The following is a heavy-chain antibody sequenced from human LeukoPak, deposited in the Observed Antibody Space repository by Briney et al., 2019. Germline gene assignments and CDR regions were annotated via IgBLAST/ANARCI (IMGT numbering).Heavy chain of an antibody. CDR1: GGTFSSYA. V-gene: IGHV1-69*05. D-gene: IGHD1-26*01. J-gene: IGHJ5*02. CDR3: ASWERVEAGNWFDP. CDR2: IVPIFGTA. Sequence: SVKVSCKASGGTFSSYAISWVRQAPGQGLEWMGGIVPIFGTANYAQKFQGRVTITTDESTSTAYMELSSLRSEDTAVYYCASWERVEAGNWFDPWGQGTLVTVSS.